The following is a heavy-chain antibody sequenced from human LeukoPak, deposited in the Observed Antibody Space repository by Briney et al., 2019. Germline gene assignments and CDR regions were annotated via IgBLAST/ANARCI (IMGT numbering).Heavy chain of an antibody. CDR3: AREDTAMVNNY. CDR2: SNPKSGGT. CDR1: AYTFTGYY. V-gene: IGHV1-2*02. J-gene: IGHJ4*02. D-gene: IGHD5-18*01. Sequence: ASVKVSCKTSAYTFTGYYFHWVRQAPGQGPEWKGWSNPKSGGTFYAQKFQGRVTMTRDTSNGTAYMELSRLRSDDTAVYYCAREDTAMVNNYWGQGTLVTVST.